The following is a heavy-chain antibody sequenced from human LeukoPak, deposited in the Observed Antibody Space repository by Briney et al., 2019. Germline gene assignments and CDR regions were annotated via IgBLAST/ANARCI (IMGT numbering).Heavy chain of an antibody. CDR1: GFTFSSYA. CDR3: AKDRTGRVTYYYDSSGYQDY. J-gene: IGHJ4*02. CDR2: ISGSGGST. V-gene: IGHV3-23*01. D-gene: IGHD3-22*01. Sequence: GGSLRLSCAASGFTFSSYAMSWVRQAPGKGLEWVSAISGSGGSTYYADSVKGRFTISRDNSKNTLYLQMNSLRAEDTAVYYCAKDRTGRVTYYYDSSGYQDYWGQGTLVTVSS.